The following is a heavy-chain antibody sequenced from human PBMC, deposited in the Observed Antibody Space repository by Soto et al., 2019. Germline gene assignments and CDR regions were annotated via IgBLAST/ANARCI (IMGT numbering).Heavy chain of an antibody. CDR1: GGSFSGYY. V-gene: IGHV4-34*01. D-gene: IGHD3-22*01. CDR2: INHSGST. Sequence: SETLSLTCAVYGGSFSGYYWSWIRQPPGKGLEWIGEINHSGSTNYNPSLESRVTISVDTSKNQFSLKLSSVTAADTAVYYCALYYDSSGYYYYAFDIWGQGTMVTVSS. J-gene: IGHJ3*02. CDR3: ALYYDSSGYYYYAFDI.